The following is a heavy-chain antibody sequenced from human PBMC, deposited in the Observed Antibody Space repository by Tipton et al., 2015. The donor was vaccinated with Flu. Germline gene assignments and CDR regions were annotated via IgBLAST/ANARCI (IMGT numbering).Heavy chain of an antibody. J-gene: IGHJ3*02. CDR2: ITPSDGST. CDR1: GYTFIYFH. CDR3: ARVSDWGQRAFDI. Sequence: QLVQSGAEVKKPGASVKVSCKASGYTFIYFHMHWVRQAPGHGLEWMGRITPSDGSTSYPQTLQDRVTMTSDTSTSTVYMELSSLRSNDTAVYYCARVSDWGQRAFDIWGQGTMVTVSS. D-gene: IGHD7-27*01. V-gene: IGHV1-46*04.